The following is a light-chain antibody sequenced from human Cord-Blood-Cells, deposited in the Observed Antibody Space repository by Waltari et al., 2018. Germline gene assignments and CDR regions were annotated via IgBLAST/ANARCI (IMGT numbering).Light chain of an antibody. CDR3: SSYTISSTLYV. J-gene: IGLJ1*01. Sequence: QSALTQPASVSGSPGQSITISCTGTSSDVGGYNYVSWYQQHPGKAPKLMIYDVSNRPSGVVNRFSGSKSGNTASLTISGLQAEDEADYYCSSYTISSTLYVFGTGTKVTVL. CDR2: DVS. CDR1: SSDVGGYNY. V-gene: IGLV2-14*01.